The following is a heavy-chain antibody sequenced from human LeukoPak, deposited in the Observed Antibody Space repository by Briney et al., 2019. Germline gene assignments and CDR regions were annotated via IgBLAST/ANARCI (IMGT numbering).Heavy chain of an antibody. D-gene: IGHD1-26*01. V-gene: IGHV3-23*01. Sequence: GGSLRLSCAASGFTFSSYAMSWVRQAPGKGLEWVSAISGSGGSTYYADSVKGRFTISRDNSKNTLYLQMNSLRAEDTAVYYCAKDPIRIVGAYYFDYWGQGTLVTVSS. J-gene: IGHJ4*02. CDR1: GFTFSSYA. CDR2: ISGSGGST. CDR3: AKDPIRIVGAYYFDY.